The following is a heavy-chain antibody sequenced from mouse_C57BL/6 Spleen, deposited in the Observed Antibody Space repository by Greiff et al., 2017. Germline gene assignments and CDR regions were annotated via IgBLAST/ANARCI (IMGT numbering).Heavy chain of an antibody. Sequence: EVKLVESGGGLVQPGGSLKLSCAASGFTFSDYGMAWVRQAPRKGPEWVAFISNLAYSIYYADTVTGRFTISRENAKNTLYLEMSRLRSEDTAMYYCARRESSGSYAMDYWGQGTSVTVSS. V-gene: IGHV5-15*04. CDR1: GFTFSDYG. CDR3: ARRESSGSYAMDY. CDR2: ISNLAYSI. D-gene: IGHD3-2*02. J-gene: IGHJ4*01.